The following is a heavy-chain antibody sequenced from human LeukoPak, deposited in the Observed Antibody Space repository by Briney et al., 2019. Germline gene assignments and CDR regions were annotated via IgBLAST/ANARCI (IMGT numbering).Heavy chain of an antibody. Sequence: GGSLRLACAASGFTFSSYGMTWVRQAPGKGLEWVSGISGSGGSTYYADPVKGRFTISRDNSKNTLYLQMNSLRAEDTAVYYCAKAYCTSSSCSLDYYGLDVWGQGTTVTVSS. CDR1: GFTFSSYG. V-gene: IGHV3-23*01. J-gene: IGHJ6*02. D-gene: IGHD2-2*01. CDR3: AKAYCTSSSCSLDYYGLDV. CDR2: ISGSGGST.